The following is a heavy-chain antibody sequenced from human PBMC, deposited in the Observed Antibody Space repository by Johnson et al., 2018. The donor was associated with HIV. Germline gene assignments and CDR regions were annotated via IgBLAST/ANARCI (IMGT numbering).Heavy chain of an antibody. V-gene: IGHV3-30*03. Sequence: QLVESGGGVVQPGRSLRLSCAASGFIFSGFGLHWVRQAPGKGLEWVACISYDGGNKYYEASVRGRISISRENSKKQQYLQMNSLRAEDTAVYYCGRDQYSSDWVSGGDAFDIWGQGTMVTVSS. CDR3: GRDQYSSDWVSGGDAFDI. D-gene: IGHD6-19*01. J-gene: IGHJ3*02. CDR2: ISYDGGNK. CDR1: GFIFSGFG.